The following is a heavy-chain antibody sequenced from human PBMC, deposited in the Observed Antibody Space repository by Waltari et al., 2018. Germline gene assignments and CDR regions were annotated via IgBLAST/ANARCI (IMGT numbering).Heavy chain of an antibody. CDR3: TTERDGSHEH. V-gene: IGHV3-15*01. CDR1: GFTVTNAW. J-gene: IGHJ4*02. Sequence: EVHLVESGGGLVKPGGSLRLSCAGSGFTVTNAWMNWVRQDPGKWLEGVGLIKSKTDGGTIDYAAPVKGRFTISRDDSKNTLYLQMNSLKTEDTALYYCTTERDGSHEHWGQGTLVTVSS. D-gene: IGHD6-19*01. CDR2: IKSKTDGGTI.